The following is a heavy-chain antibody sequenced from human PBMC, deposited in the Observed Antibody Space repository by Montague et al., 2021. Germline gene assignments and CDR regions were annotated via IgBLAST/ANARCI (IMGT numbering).Heavy chain of an antibody. CDR1: GGSISSGGYS. D-gene: IGHD3-22*01. CDR3: ARARITTRVVVDAFDI. Sequence: TLSLTCTVSGGSISSGGYSWSWIRQHPGKGLEWIGYIYYSGSTYYNPSLKSRVTISVDTSKNQFSLKLSSVTAADTAVYYCARARITTRVVVDAFDIWGQGTMVTVSS. CDR2: IYYSGST. V-gene: IGHV4-31*03. J-gene: IGHJ3*02.